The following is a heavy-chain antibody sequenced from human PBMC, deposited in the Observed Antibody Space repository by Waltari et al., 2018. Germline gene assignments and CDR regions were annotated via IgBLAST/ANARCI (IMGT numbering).Heavy chain of an antibody. CDR3: ARGGTYYYDSSGSFDY. CDR1: GGSISSYY. D-gene: IGHD3-22*01. J-gene: IGHJ4*02. Sequence: QVQLQESGPGLVKPSETLSLTCTVSGGSISSYYWSWIRQPPGKGLEWIGYIYYSGSTNYNPSLKSRVTISVDTSKNHFSLKLSSVTAADTAVYYCARGGTYYYDSSGSFDYWGQGTLVTVSS. CDR2: IYYSGST. V-gene: IGHV4-59*01.